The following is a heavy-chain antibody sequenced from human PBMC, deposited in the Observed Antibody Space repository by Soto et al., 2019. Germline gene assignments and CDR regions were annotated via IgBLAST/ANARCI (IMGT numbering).Heavy chain of an antibody. J-gene: IGHJ4*02. D-gene: IGHD6-19*01. V-gene: IGHV3-23*01. CDR2: ISGSGGGT. CDR3: AKPWRRSGWYFDS. CDR1: GFTFDNST. Sequence: GGSLRLSCAASGFTFDNSTVSWVRQAPGKGLELVSAISGSGGGTYYADSVKGRFTISRDNSMNTLYLQMNSLRAEDTAVYYCAKPWRRSGWYFDSWGRGTLVTVSS.